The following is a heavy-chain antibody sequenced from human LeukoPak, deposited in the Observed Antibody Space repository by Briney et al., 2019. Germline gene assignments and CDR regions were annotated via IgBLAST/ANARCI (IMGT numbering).Heavy chain of an antibody. CDR2: IRYDGRNK. CDR1: GFTFSTYG. V-gene: IGHV3-30*02. D-gene: IGHD6-13*01. Sequence: GGSLRLSCAASGFTFSTYGMHWVRQAPGKGLEWVAFIRYDGRNKYYADSVKGRFTISRDNSKNTLYLQMNSLRAEDTAVYYCAKDLTGITAAWGQGTLVTVSS. CDR3: AKDLTGITAA. J-gene: IGHJ5*02.